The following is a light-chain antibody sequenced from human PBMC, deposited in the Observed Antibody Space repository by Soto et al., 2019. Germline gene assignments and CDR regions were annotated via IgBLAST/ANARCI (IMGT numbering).Light chain of an antibody. CDR2: GAS. V-gene: IGKV3-20*01. Sequence: MGMTQSPATLSVSPGERATLSCRASQSLSSSYLAWYQQKPGQAPRLLIYGASSRATGIPDRFSGSGSGTDFTLTISRLEPEDFAVYYCQQFATSPLTFGGGTKVDI. CDR1: QSLSSSY. J-gene: IGKJ4*01. CDR3: QQFATSPLT.